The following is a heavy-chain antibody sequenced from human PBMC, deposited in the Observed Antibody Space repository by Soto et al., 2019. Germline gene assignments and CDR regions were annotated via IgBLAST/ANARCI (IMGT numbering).Heavy chain of an antibody. CDR2: IDHSGFA. V-gene: IGHV4-34*01. J-gene: IGHJ6*02. Sequence: QVQLQQWGAGLLKPSETLSLTCGLYGGSFTAYHWSWIRQPPGKGLEWIGEIDHSGFANYNPSLKSLVTISIDTSISQFSLKVNSVTAADTAVYYCARGRSMDVWGQGTTVTVSS. CDR3: ARGRSMDV. CDR1: GGSFTAYH.